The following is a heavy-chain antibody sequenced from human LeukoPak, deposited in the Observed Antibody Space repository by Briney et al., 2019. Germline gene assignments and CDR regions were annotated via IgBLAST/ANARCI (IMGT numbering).Heavy chain of an antibody. CDR1: GGSISSSSYY. D-gene: IGHD3-9*01. CDR3: ARAGDILTGYGDAFDT. V-gene: IGHV4-39*07. J-gene: IGHJ3*02. CDR2: IYYSGTT. Sequence: SETLSLTCTVSGGSISSSSYYWGWIRQPPGKGLEWIGSIYYSGTTYYNPSLKSRVTISVDTSRNQFSLKLSSVTAADTAVYYCARAGDILTGYGDAFDTWGQGTMVTVSS.